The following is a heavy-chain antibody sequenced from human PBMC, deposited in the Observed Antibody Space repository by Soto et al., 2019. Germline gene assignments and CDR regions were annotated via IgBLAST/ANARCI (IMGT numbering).Heavy chain of an antibody. CDR2: ISGSSGNA. CDR1: GYTFTKYG. D-gene: IGHD3-16*01. CDR3: AREMAGFGGEYDY. J-gene: IGHJ4*02. V-gene: IGHV1-18*01. Sequence: QVQLVQSGAEVKNPGASVKVSCKTSGYTFTKYGVGWVRQAPGKGLEWMGWISGSSGNANYAEKVQGRITLTTDTSTSTAYIELRSLRSDDTAVYYCAREMAGFGGEYDYGSQGTLVTVSS.